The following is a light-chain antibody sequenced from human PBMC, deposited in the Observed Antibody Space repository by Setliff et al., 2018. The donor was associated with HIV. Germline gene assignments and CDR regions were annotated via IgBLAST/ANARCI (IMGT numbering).Light chain of an antibody. CDR2: EVS. V-gene: IGLV2-14*01. Sequence: QSVLAQPASVSGSPGQSITISCSGTSNDVGGYRYVSWYQQHPGKAPKLMIYEVSNRPSGVSNRFSGSKSGNTASLTISGLQAEDEADYYCTSYTTTSTYVFGTGTKVTVL. J-gene: IGLJ1*01. CDR3: TSYTTTSTYV. CDR1: SNDVGGYRY.